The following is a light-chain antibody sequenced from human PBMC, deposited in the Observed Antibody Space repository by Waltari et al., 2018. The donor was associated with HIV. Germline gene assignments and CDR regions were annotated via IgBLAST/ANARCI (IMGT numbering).Light chain of an antibody. CDR1: QTIDNY. J-gene: IGKJ2*01. V-gene: IGKV1-39*01. Sequence: DIQMTQSPSSLSASVGDRVTITCRANQTIDNYLNWYQQKPGKAPNLLIYAASSLLSGVSSRVSGSGSGTDFALTINSLQPEDSATYFCQQSYGMPYTFGQGTKLEI. CDR2: AAS. CDR3: QQSYGMPYT.